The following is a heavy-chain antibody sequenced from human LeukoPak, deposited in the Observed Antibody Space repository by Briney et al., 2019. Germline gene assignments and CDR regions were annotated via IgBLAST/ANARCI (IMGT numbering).Heavy chain of an antibody. Sequence: GGSLRLSCAASGFTFSSYAMSWVRQAPGKGLEWVAVIWYDGSNKYYADSVKGRFTISRDNSKNTLYLQMNSLRADDTAVYYCARDGVYYESYYYYGMDVWGQGTTVTVSS. CDR2: IWYDGSNK. CDR3: ARDGVYYESYYYYGMDV. J-gene: IGHJ6*02. V-gene: IGHV3-33*08. CDR1: GFTFSSYA. D-gene: IGHD3-3*01.